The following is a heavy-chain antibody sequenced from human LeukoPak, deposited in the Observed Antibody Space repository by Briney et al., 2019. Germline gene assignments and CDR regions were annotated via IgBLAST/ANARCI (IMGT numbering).Heavy chain of an antibody. CDR1: GGSISSYY. D-gene: IGHD3-3*01. V-gene: IGHV4-4*07. J-gene: IGHJ4*02. Sequence: SETLSLTCTVSGGSISSYYWSWIRQPAGKGLEWIGRIYTSGSTNYNPSLKSRVTMSVDTSKNQFSLKLSSVTAADTAVYYCARDSYYDFWSGYYSGIADFDYWGQGTLVTVSS. CDR3: ARDSYYDFWSGYYSGIADFDY. CDR2: IYTSGST.